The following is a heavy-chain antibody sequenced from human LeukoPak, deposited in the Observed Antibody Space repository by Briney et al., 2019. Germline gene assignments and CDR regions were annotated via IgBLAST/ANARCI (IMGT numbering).Heavy chain of an antibody. D-gene: IGHD2-2*01. CDR3: ARGRASPL. Sequence: SFSSYAMNWVRQAPGKGLEWIGTMYYSGSTYYNPSLQSRVTISVDMSKNQFSLKLSSVTAADTAVYYCARGRASPLWGQGTLVTVSS. CDR1: SFSSYA. CDR2: MYYSGST. J-gene: IGHJ4*02. V-gene: IGHV4-39*01.